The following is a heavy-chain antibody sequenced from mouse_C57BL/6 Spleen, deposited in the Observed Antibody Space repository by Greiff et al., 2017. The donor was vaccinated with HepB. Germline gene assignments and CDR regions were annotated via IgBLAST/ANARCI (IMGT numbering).Heavy chain of an antibody. J-gene: IGHJ2*01. CDR3: AQMARTIN. CDR1: GFTFSSYG. Sequence: EVQRVESGGGLVQPGGSLKLSCAASGFTFSSYGMSWVRQTPDKRLELVATINSNGGSTYYPDSVKGRFTISRDNAKNTLYLQMSSLKSEDTTMYYCAQMARTINWGQGTTLTGSS. V-gene: IGHV5-6-3*01. CDR2: INSNGGST.